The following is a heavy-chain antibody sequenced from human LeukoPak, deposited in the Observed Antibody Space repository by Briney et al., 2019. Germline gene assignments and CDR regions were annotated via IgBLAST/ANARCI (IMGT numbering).Heavy chain of an antibody. V-gene: IGHV1-24*01. CDR3: ATDLDSSGYYYGFRMPFDY. Sequence: ASVKVSCKVSGYTLTELSMHWVRQAPGKGLEWMGGFDPEDGETIYAQKFQGRVTMTEDTSTDIAYMELSSLRSEDTAVYYCATDLDSSGYYYGFRMPFDYWGQGTLVTVSS. J-gene: IGHJ4*02. CDR1: GYTLTELS. CDR2: FDPEDGET. D-gene: IGHD3-22*01.